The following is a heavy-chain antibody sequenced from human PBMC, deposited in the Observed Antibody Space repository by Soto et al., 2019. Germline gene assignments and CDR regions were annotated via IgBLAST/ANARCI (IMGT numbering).Heavy chain of an antibody. CDR3: ARKGCWNCPNPHFDY. D-gene: IGHD1-7*01. Sequence: ASVKVSCKASVYTFTSYDMNWVRQATGQGLEWMGWMNPNSGNTGYAQKFQGRVTMTRNTSISTAYMELSSLRSEDTAVYYCARKGCWNCPNPHFDYWGQGTLVTVSS. CDR2: MNPNSGNT. V-gene: IGHV1-8*01. J-gene: IGHJ4*02. CDR1: VYTFTSYD.